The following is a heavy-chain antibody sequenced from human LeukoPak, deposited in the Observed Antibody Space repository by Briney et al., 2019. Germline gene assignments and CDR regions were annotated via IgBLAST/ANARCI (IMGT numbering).Heavy chain of an antibody. D-gene: IGHD3/OR15-3a*01. CDR3: ARGRTPACGRVLDDH. J-gene: IGHJ4*02. CDR1: GYTSTDYY. Sequence: ASVKVSCKASGYTSTDYYIRWVRQAPGQGLEWMGCINPNSGGTDYAQKSQGRVTMTRDTSISTAYMELSSLTSDDTAIYYCARGRTPACGRVLDDHWGQGTLVTVSS. CDR2: INPNSGGT. V-gene: IGHV1-2*02.